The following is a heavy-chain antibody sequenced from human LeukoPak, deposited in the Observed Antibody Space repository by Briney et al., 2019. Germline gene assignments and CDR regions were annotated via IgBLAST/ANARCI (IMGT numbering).Heavy chain of an antibody. V-gene: IGHV1-69*01. CDR1: GCTFTIYG. J-gene: IGHJ4*02. CDR2: MIPIFGRA. CDR3: ARDGAPGYYYGSGSYYPLFDY. D-gene: IGHD3-10*01. Sequence: GSSVTVSFTASGCTFTIYGISWVRQAPGQGLEWMGGMIPIFGRANYAQKFQGRVRITAHESTSTAYIELSSLRSEDTAVYYCARDGAPGYYYGSGSYYPLFDYWGQGTLVTVSS.